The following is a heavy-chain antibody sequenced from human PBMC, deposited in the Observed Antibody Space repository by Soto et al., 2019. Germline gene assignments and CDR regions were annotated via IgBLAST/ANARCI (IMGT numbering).Heavy chain of an antibody. CDR2: ISSSGSTI. CDR3: ERDDDSRGGYDFWSGRQPLVYYYYGMDV. D-gene: IGHD3-3*01. Sequence: GGSLRLSCAASGFTFSSYEMNWVRQAPGNGLEWVSYISSSGSTIYYADSVKGRFTISRDNAKNSLYLQMNSLRAEDTAVYYCERDDDSRGGYDFWSGRQPLVYYYYGMDVWGQGTTVTVSS. CDR1: GFTFSSYE. J-gene: IGHJ6*02. V-gene: IGHV3-48*03.